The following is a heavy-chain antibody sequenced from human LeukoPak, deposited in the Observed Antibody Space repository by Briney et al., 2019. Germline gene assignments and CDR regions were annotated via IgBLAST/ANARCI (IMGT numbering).Heavy chain of an antibody. D-gene: IGHD3-22*01. CDR1: GGSFSGYY. J-gene: IGHJ6*02. CDR3: ARELYYHDSSGPWDYYGMDV. CDR2: INRSGST. V-gene: IGHV4-34*01. Sequence: LETLSLTCAVYGGSFSGYYWSWIRQPPGKGLEWIGEINRSGSTNYNPSLKSRVTISVDTSKNQFSLKLSSVTAADTAVYYCARELYYHDSSGPWDYYGMDVWGQGTTVTVSS.